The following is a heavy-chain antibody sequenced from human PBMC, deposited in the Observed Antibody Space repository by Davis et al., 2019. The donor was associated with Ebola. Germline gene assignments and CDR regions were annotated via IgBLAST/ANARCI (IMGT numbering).Heavy chain of an antibody. CDR3: ARGDPPDP. Sequence: LRLSCDVSGDSITTGGYSWSWIRQPPGKGLEWIAYVYYSGSTFYNPSLQSRVSISIDAAKNQLFLRLLSVTAADTAVYYCARGDPPDPWGQGTLVTVSS. V-gene: IGHV4-30-4*07. J-gene: IGHJ5*02. CDR1: GDSITTGGYS. CDR2: VYYSGST.